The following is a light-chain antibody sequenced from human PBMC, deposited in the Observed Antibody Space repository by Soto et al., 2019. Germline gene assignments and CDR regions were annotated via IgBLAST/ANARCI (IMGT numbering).Light chain of an antibody. J-gene: IGLJ2*01. CDR2: EVT. CDR1: SSDVGSHNF. V-gene: IGLV2-23*02. Sequence: QPVLTQPASVSGSPGQSITSSCTGTSSDVGSHNFVSWYQQRPGKAPKLMIFEVTKRPSGVSSRFSASKSGNTASLTISGVQAEDEADYYCCSYAGTTTWVFGGGTKLTVL. CDR3: CSYAGTTTWV.